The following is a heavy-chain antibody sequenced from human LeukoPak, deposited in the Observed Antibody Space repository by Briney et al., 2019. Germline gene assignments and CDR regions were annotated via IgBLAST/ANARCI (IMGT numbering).Heavy chain of an antibody. J-gene: IGHJ4*02. CDR2: ISAYNGNT. CDR3: ARAYYYGFPTHFDY. Sequence: ASVKVSCKASGYTFTSYGISWVRQAPGQGLEWMGWISAYNGNTNYAQKLQGRVTMTRDTSISTAYMELSRLRSDDTAVYYCARAYYYGFPTHFDYWGQGTLVTVSS. CDR1: GYTFTSYG. D-gene: IGHD3-10*01. V-gene: IGHV1-18*01.